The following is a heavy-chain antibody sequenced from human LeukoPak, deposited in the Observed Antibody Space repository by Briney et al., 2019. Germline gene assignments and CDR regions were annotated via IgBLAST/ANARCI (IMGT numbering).Heavy chain of an antibody. CDR3: AKPTYYYDSSGYYGFDY. Sequence: GGSLRLSCAASGFTFSSCAMSWVRQAPGKGLEWVSAISGSGGSTYYADSVKGRFTISRDNSKNTLYRQMNSLRAEDTAVYYCAKPTYYYDSSGYYGFDYWGQGTLVTVSS. D-gene: IGHD3-22*01. V-gene: IGHV3-23*01. CDR1: GFTFSSCA. CDR2: ISGSGGST. J-gene: IGHJ4*02.